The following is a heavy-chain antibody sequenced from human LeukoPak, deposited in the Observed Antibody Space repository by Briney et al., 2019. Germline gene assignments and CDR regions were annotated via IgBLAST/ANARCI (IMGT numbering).Heavy chain of an antibody. CDR3: ARHEARDYYYDSSGYPNYFDY. V-gene: IGHV4-39*01. CDR1: GGSISSSSYY. J-gene: IGHJ4*02. CDR2: IYYSGST. D-gene: IGHD3-22*01. Sequence: SETLSLTCTVSGGSISSSSYYWGWIRQPPGKGLEWIGSIYYSGSTYYNPSLKSRATISVDTSKNQFSLKLSSVTAADTAVYYCARHEARDYYYDSSGYPNYFDYWGQGTLVTVSS.